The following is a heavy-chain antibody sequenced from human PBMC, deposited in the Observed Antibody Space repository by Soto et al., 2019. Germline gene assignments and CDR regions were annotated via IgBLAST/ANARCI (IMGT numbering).Heavy chain of an antibody. CDR2: VKDGGHT. CDR3: ARGQEGVVATH. CDR1: GGSLSGYY. D-gene: IGHD5-12*01. V-gene: IGHV4-34*01. J-gene: IGHJ4*02. Sequence: QVQLQQWGAGLLKPSETLSLNCAVTGGSLSGYYLSWIRQPPGKGLEWSGEVKDGGHTNYSPSLRGRVTISSDTSNNQFSLRLNSVTAADTGVYYCARGQEGVVATHWDQGSLVTVSS.